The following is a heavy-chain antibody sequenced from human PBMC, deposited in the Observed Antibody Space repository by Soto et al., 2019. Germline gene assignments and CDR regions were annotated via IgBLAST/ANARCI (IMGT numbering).Heavy chain of an antibody. D-gene: IGHD2-2*01. Sequence: PGESLKISCKASGFTFTTYWIDWVRQMPGKGLEWMGLIYPGDSDTRYSPSFRGQVTISADKALNTAYLSLRASDTAMYYCARTQQASGYSSSFYLGYWGQGTLVTVSS. J-gene: IGHJ4*02. CDR3: ARTQQASGYSSSFYLGY. V-gene: IGHV5-51*01. CDR1: GFTFTTYW. CDR2: IYPGDSDT.